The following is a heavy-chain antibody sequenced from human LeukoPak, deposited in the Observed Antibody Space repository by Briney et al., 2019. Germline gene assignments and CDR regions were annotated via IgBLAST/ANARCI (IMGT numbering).Heavy chain of an antibody. Sequence: GGSLRLSCAASGFTFSNYSMNWVRQAPGKGLEWVSSISSSSSYIYYADSVKGRFTISRDNAKNSLYLQMNSLRAEDTAVYYCARGGEPDAFDIWGQGTMVTVSS. D-gene: IGHD7-27*01. V-gene: IGHV3-21*01. CDR3: ARGGEPDAFDI. CDR2: ISSSSSYI. CDR1: GFTFSNYS. J-gene: IGHJ3*02.